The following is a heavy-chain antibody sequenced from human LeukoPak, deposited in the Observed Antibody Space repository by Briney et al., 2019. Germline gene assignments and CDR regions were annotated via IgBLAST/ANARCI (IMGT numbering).Heavy chain of an antibody. CDR1: GGSISSYY. J-gene: IGHJ2*01. CDR3: ARDRDYYASSGYLSYWYFDL. Sequence: SETLSLTCTVSGGSISSYYWSWIRQPPGKGLEWIGYIYYSGSTNYNPSLKSRVTISVDTSKNQFSLKLSSVTAADTAVYYCARDRDYYASSGYLSYWYFDLWGRGTLVTVSS. D-gene: IGHD3-22*01. CDR2: IYYSGST. V-gene: IGHV4-59*01.